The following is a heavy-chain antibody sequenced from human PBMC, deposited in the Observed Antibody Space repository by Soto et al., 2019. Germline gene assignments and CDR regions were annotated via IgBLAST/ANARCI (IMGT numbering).Heavy chain of an antibody. V-gene: IGHV1-18*01. Sequence: QVQLVQSGGEVKKPGASVKVSCKASGYTFTNYGISWVRQAPGQGLEWMGCINVYNVNTKYAQKVQGRVTMTTDTSTSTAYRELRSLRSDDTAVYFCARGVGSGSYYNQYNWFDPWGQGTLVTVSS. CDR3: ARGVGSGSYYNQYNWFDP. CDR2: INVYNVNT. J-gene: IGHJ5*02. D-gene: IGHD3-10*01. CDR1: GYTFTNYG.